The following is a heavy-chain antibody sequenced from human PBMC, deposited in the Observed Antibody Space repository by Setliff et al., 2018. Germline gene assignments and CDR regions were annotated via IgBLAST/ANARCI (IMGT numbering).Heavy chain of an antibody. CDR2: IDRSGNT. Sequence: SETLSLTCTVSGGSFTTYYWSWIRQPAGKGLEWIGHIDRSGNTNFNPSLYSRLIISVDTSKNQFSLKLTSVTAADTAVYYCVRALLWSGEGRFDPWGQGTLVTVSS. J-gene: IGHJ5*02. D-gene: IGHD2-8*02. CDR1: GGSFTTYY. V-gene: IGHV4-4*07. CDR3: VRALLWSGEGRFDP.